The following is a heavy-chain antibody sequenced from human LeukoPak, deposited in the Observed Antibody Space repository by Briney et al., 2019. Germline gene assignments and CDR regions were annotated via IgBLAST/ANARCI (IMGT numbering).Heavy chain of an antibody. CDR1: GGTFSSYA. Sequence: ASVKVSCKASGGTFSSYAISWVRQAPGQGLEWMGRIIPIFGTANYAQKFQGRVTITTDESTSTAYMELSSPRSEDTAVYYCARDVPREYYYDSSGHWDYWGQGTLVTVSS. CDR3: ARDVPREYYYDSSGHWDY. CDR2: IIPIFGTA. J-gene: IGHJ4*01. V-gene: IGHV1-69*05. D-gene: IGHD3-22*01.